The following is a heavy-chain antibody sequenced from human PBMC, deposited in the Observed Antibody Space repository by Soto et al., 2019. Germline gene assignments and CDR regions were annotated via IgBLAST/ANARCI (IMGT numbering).Heavy chain of an antibody. CDR1: GYTFTSYY. J-gene: IGHJ1*01. CDR2: INPSGGST. D-gene: IGHD3-22*01. V-gene: IGHV1-46*03. CDR3: ASPPTDSSGYRLAAEYFQH. Sequence: QVQLVQSGAEVKKPGASVKVSCKASGYTFTSYYMHWVRQAPGQGLEWMGIINPSGGSTSYAQKLQGRVTMTRDTAASTVYVGLSSRRSEDTAVYYCASPPTDSSGYRLAAEYFQHWGQGTLVTVSS.